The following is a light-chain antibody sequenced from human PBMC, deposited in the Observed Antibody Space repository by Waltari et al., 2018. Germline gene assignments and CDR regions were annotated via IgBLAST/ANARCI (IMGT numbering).Light chain of an antibody. V-gene: IGKV3-20*01. CDR3: QQYDISPLT. CDR1: QTVRTTY. J-gene: IGKJ4*01. CDR2: GAS. Sequence: VLTQSPRPLSFPPGPRATLSCRASQTVRTTYLAWYQQKPGQAPTLLIYGASSRATGIPDRFSGSGSGTDFSLTISSLEPEDFAVYYCQQYDISPLTFGGGTKVEIK.